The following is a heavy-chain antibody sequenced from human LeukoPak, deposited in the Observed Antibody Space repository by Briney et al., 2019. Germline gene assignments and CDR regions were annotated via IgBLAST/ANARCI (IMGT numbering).Heavy chain of an antibody. V-gene: IGHV4-34*01. CDR2: INHSGST. J-gene: IGHJ4*02. CDR1: GGSFSGHY. Sequence: PSETLSLTCAVYGGSFSGHYWSWIRQPPGKGLEWIGEINHSGSTNYNPSLKSRVTISVDTSKNQFSLKLSSVTAADTAVYYCARGSPSSGYYFVRSAGPPLDYWGQGTLVTVSS. D-gene: IGHD3-22*01. CDR3: ARGSPSSGYYFVRSAGPPLDY.